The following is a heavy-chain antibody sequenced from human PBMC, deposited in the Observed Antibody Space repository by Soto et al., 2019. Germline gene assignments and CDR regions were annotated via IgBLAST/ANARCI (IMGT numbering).Heavy chain of an antibody. CDR2: ISTDGSTT. J-gene: IGHJ1*01. Sequence: PVGSLRLSCAASGFTFSGYWMHWVRQAPGKGLVWVSRISTDGSTTTYADSAEGRFTISRDNAKNTLYLQMNSLRAEDTAVYYCARQGSHQFLQHWGQGTLVTVSS. D-gene: IGHD2-21*01. CDR3: ARQGSHQFLQH. V-gene: IGHV3-74*01. CDR1: GFTFSGYW.